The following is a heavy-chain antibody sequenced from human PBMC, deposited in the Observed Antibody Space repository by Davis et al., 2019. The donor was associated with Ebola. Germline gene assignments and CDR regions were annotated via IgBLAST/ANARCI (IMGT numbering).Heavy chain of an antibody. J-gene: IGHJ4*02. Sequence: GESLKISCAASGFTFSSYAMHWVRQAPGKGLEWVAVISYDGSNKYYADSVKGRFTISRDNSKNTLYLQMNSLRAEDTAVYYCAKVSSYHFDYWGQGALVTVSS. CDR2: ISYDGSNK. CDR1: GFTFSSYA. CDR3: AKVSSYHFDY. V-gene: IGHV3-30-3*01. D-gene: IGHD5-18*01.